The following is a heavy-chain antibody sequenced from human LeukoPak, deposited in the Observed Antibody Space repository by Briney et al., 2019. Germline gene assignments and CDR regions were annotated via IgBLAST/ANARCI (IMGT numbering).Heavy chain of an antibody. D-gene: IGHD3-10*01. Sequence: GGSLRLSCAASGFTFDDYAMHWVRQAPGKGPEWVSLISGDGGSTYYADSVKGRFTISRDNSKNSLYLQMNSLRTEDTASYYCAKGFYYYGSGSYFDYWGQGTLVTVSS. V-gene: IGHV3-43*02. J-gene: IGHJ4*02. CDR3: AKGFYYYGSGSYFDY. CDR2: ISGDGGST. CDR1: GFTFDDYA.